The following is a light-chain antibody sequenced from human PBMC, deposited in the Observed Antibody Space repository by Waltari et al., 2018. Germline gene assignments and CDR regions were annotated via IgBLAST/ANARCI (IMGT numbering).Light chain of an antibody. CDR1: QAIGTY. CDR3: LQHHTYPWT. V-gene: IGKV1-17*01. J-gene: IGKJ1*01. CDR2: STS. Sequence: IQMTQSSSSLSASVGGSVTPTCRPSQAIGTYLNWFQQKPGKAPKLLIYSTSNLESGVPSRFSGTTSGPDFTLTINGLQPEDFATYYCLQHHTYPWTFGRGTRVEI.